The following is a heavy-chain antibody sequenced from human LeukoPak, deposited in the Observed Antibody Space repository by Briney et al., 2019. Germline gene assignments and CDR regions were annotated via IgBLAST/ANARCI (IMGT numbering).Heavy chain of an antibody. J-gene: IGHJ5*02. CDR3: ARDNSVGDYAWWFDP. D-gene: IGHD1-26*01. Sequence: GASVKISCKASGYSFINHYMHWVRQAPGQGLEWLGLFSPSGDRTWYAQKFQGKFTMTRDMSTSTDYMELSSLRSEDTAVYYCARDNSVGDYAWWFDPWGQGTLVTVSS. CDR1: GYSFINHY. V-gene: IGHV1-46*01. CDR2: FSPSGDRT.